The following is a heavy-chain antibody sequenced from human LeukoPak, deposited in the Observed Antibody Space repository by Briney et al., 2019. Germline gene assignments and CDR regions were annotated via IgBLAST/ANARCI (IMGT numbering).Heavy chain of an antibody. D-gene: IGHD5-18*01. V-gene: IGHV3-48*01. CDR2: ITHGSTRV. J-gene: IGHJ4*02. CDR1: GFTFSSYS. CDR3: ARDPGYSYAIDS. Sequence: GGSLRLSCAASGFTFSSYSMNWVRQAPGKGLEWISHITHGSTRVFYADSVEGRFTVSRDDAKNSLYLQMNSLRVEDTAVYYCARDPGYSYAIDSWRQGTLVTVSS.